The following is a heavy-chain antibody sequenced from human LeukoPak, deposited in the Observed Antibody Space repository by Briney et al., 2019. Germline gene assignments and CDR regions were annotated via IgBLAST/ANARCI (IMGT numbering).Heavy chain of an antibody. V-gene: IGHV4-31*03. CDR1: GGSISSGGYY. J-gene: IGHJ6*03. Sequence: SETLSLTCTVSGGSISSGGYYWSWIRQHPGKGLEWIGYIYYSGSTYYNPSPKSRVTISVDTSKNQFSLKLTSVTAADTAVYYCARVGATYPHYYMDVWGKGTTVTVAS. CDR3: ARVGATYPHYYMDV. CDR2: IYYSGST. D-gene: IGHD3-16*01.